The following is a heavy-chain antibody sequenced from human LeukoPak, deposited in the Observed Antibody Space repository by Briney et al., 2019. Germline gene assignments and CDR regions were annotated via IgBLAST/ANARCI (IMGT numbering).Heavy chain of an antibody. CDR3: ARAGTNYGDYHLDY. Sequence: GGSLRLSCAASGFTFSRFWMHWVREVPGKGLVWVSRISGDGCSTYYADSVKGRFTISRDNSKNTLYLQMNSLRAEDTAVYYCARAGTNYGDYHLDYWGQGTLVTVSS. CDR1: GFTFSRFW. J-gene: IGHJ4*02. CDR2: ISGDGCST. D-gene: IGHD4-17*01. V-gene: IGHV3-74*01.